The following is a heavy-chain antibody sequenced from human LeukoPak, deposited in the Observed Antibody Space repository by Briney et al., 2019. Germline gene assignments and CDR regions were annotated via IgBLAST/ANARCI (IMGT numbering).Heavy chain of an antibody. CDR3: ARGLHLVPYYFEY. D-gene: IGHD6-6*01. J-gene: IGHJ4*02. CDR2: IYYSGST. CDR1: GGSISSGGYY. Sequence: SETLSLTCTVSGGSISSGGYYWSWIRQHPGKGLEWIGYIYYSGSTYYNPSLKSRVTISVDTSKNQFSLKLSSVTAADTAVYYCARGLHLVPYYFEYWGQGTLVTVSS. V-gene: IGHV4-31*03.